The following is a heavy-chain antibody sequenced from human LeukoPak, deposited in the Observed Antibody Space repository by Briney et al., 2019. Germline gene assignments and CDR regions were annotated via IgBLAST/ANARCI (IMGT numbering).Heavy chain of an antibody. D-gene: IGHD3-22*01. CDR3: ARAGYYYDSSGLVDC. CDR1: GYTLTELS. CDR2: FDPEDGET. J-gene: IGHJ4*02. Sequence: ASVKVSCKVSGYTLTELSMHWVRQAPGKGLEWMGGFDPEDGETIYAQKFQGRVTMTEDTSTDTAYMELSSLRSEDTAVYYCARAGYYYDSSGLVDCWGRGTLVTVSS. V-gene: IGHV1-24*01.